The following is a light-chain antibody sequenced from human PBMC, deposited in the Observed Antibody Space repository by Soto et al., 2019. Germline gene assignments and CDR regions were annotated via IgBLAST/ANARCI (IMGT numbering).Light chain of an antibody. J-gene: IGKJ2*01. CDR1: RSISSTY. Sequence: EIVLTQSPGTLPLSPGERATLSCRASRSISSTYLAWYQQKPGQAPRLLIYGASSRATGIPDRFSGSGSGTDFALTISRLESEDFAVYYCQQYGGSPPYTFGQGNKLEIK. CDR3: QQYGGSPPYT. V-gene: IGKV3-20*01. CDR2: GAS.